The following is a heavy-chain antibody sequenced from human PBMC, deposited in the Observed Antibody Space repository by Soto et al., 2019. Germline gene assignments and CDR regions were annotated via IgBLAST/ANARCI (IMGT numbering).Heavy chain of an antibody. Sequence: GGSLRLSCAASGFNFSSYAMSWVRQAPGKGLEWVSAISGSGGSTYYADSVKGRFTISRDNSKNTLYLQMNSLRAEDTAVYYCSKFKNWGERYFDLWGRGTLVTVSS. CDR3: SKFKNWGERYFDL. D-gene: IGHD7-27*01. V-gene: IGHV3-23*01. J-gene: IGHJ2*01. CDR1: GFNFSSYA. CDR2: ISGSGGST.